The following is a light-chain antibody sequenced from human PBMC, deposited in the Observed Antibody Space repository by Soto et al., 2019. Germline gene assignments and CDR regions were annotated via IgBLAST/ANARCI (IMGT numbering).Light chain of an antibody. CDR2: DAS. Sequence: DIQMTQSPSTLSASVGDRVTITCRASQSISSWWAWYQQKPGKAPKLLIYDASSLESGVPSRFSGSGSGTEFTHAISSLQPDDFATYYCQQYYIYPWTFGQGTKVEIK. J-gene: IGKJ1*01. CDR3: QQYYIYPWT. CDR1: QSISSW. V-gene: IGKV1-5*01.